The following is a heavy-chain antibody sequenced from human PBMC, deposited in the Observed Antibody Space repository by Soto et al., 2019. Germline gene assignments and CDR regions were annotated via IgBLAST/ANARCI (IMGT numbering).Heavy chain of an antibody. CDR3: ARDRRYTEDIVVGYGMDV. D-gene: IGHD2-15*01. CDR2: IYHSGST. Sequence: PSETLSLTCAVSGGSISSSNWWSWVRQPPGKGLEWIGEIYHSGSTNYNPSLKSRVTISVDKSKNQFSLKLSSVTAADTAVYYCARDRRYTEDIVVGYGMDVWGQGTTVTVSS. CDR1: GGSISSSNW. J-gene: IGHJ6*02. V-gene: IGHV4-4*02.